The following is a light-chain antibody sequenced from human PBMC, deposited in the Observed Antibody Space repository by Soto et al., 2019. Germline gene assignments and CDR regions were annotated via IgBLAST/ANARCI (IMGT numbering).Light chain of an antibody. CDR3: QQSNNWPPLT. CDR2: GVS. J-gene: IGKJ4*01. CDR1: QSVSSS. V-gene: IGKV3-15*01. Sequence: EIVLTQSPATLSLSPGERATLSCRASQSVSSSLLAWYQQKPGQAPRLLIYGVSTRATGVPARFSGSGSETDFSLTISSLQIEDFALYYCQQSNNWPPLTFGGGTKVDIK.